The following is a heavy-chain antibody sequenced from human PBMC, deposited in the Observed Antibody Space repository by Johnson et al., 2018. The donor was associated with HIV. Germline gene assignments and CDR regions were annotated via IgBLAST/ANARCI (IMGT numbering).Heavy chain of an antibody. D-gene: IGHD6-25*01. V-gene: IGHV3-30*03. Sequence: QVQLVESGGGVVQPGRSLRLSCAASGFTFSSYDMHWVRQAPGKGLEWVALISYDGSNKYHADSVKGRFTISRDNSKNTLYLQMNSLRPEDTAAYYCAIIAAHGAAFDIWGQGTVVTVSS. J-gene: IGHJ3*02. CDR3: AIIAAHGAAFDI. CDR2: ISYDGSNK. CDR1: GFTFSSYD.